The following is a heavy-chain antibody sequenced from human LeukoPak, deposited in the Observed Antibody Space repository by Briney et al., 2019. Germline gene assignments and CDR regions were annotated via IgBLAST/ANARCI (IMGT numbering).Heavy chain of an antibody. CDR2: IKEDGNEK. CDR3: ARTRGSSDWYRGLNFDC. J-gene: IGHJ4*02. D-gene: IGHD6-19*01. CDR1: EFTFSRYW. V-gene: IGHV3-7*01. Sequence: GGSPRLSCAASEFTFSRYWMSWVRQAPGKGLEWVANIKEDGNEKYCVDSVKGRFTISRDNARKSLYLQMNSLRAEDTAVYYCARTRGSSDWYRGLNFDCWGQGTLVTVSS.